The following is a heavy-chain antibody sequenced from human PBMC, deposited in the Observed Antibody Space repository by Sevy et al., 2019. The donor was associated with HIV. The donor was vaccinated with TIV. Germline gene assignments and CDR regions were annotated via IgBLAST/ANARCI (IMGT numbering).Heavy chain of an antibody. V-gene: IGHV1-46*01. CDR1: GYTFTSYY. CDR3: ATPGGYCSSTSCYPNYYYGMDV. Sequence: ASVKVSCKASGYTFTSYYMHWVRQAPGQGLEWMGIINPSGGSTSYAQKFQGRVTMTRDTSTSTVYMELISLRSEDTAVYYCATPGGYCSSTSCYPNYYYGMDVWGQGTTVTVSS. CDR2: INPSGGST. D-gene: IGHD2-2*01. J-gene: IGHJ6*02.